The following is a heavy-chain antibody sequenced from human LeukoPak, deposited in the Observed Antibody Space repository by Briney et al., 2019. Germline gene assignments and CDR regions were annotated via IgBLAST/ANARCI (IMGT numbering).Heavy chain of an antibody. CDR3: ARDALYYGMDV. V-gene: IGHV4-59*01. Sequence: SETLSLTCTVSGGSISSYYWSWIRQPPGKGLEWIGYIYYSGSTNYNPSLKSRVTISVDTSKNQFSLKLSPVTAADTAVYYCARDALYYGMDVWGQGTTVTVSS. CDR1: GGSISSYY. J-gene: IGHJ6*02. CDR2: IYYSGST.